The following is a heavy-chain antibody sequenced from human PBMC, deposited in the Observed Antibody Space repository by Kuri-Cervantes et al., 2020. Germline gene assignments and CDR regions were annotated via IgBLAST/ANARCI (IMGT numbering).Heavy chain of an antibody. V-gene: IGHV1-69*05. D-gene: IGHD4-11*01. CDR2: IIPIFGTA. CDR3: ARGPSFSDSYYYYYMDV. CDR1: GGTFSSYA. Sequence: SVKVSCKASGGTFSSYAISWVRQAPGQGLEWMGGIIPIFGTANYAQKFQGRVTITTDESTSTAYMELSSLRSEDTAVYYCARGPSFSDSYYYYYMDVWGKGTTVTVSS. J-gene: IGHJ6*03.